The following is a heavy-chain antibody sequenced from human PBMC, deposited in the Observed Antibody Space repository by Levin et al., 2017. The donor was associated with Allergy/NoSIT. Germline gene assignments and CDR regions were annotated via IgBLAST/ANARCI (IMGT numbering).Heavy chain of an antibody. V-gene: IGHV3-48*01. J-gene: IGHJ3*02. Sequence: GGSLRLSCAASGFTFSIYSMNWVRQAPGKGLEWVSHITGSSTNIQYGTSVMGRFTISRDNAKNSLYLLMNSLSADDTAMYYCVRDYHYDSGTYYHAFDIWGQGTMVTVSS. CDR2: ITGSSTNI. CDR3: VRDYHYDSGTYYHAFDI. CDR1: GFTFSIYS. D-gene: IGHD3-10*01.